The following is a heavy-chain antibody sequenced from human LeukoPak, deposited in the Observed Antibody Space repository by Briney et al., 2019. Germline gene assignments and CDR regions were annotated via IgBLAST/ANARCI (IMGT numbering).Heavy chain of an antibody. Sequence: PSETLSLTCTVSGGSISGYYWSWIRQSAGKGLEWVGRIYTSGTTYYNPSLKSRVTMSVDTSKNQFSLKLSSVTAADTAVYYCAREPRYSSSWYAFWGQGTLVTVSS. J-gene: IGHJ5*01. D-gene: IGHD6-13*01. V-gene: IGHV4-4*07. CDR3: AREPRYSSSWYAF. CDR1: GGSISGYY. CDR2: IYTSGTT.